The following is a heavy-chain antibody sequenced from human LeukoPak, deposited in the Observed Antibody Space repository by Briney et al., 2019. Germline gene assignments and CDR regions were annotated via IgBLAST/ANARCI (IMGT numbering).Heavy chain of an antibody. CDR3: ARARYDFWSGWSYWFDP. D-gene: IGHD3-3*01. CDR2: IYHSGST. CDR1: GVSINNSSHY. V-gene: IGHV4-30-2*01. J-gene: IGHJ5*02. Sequence: ASETLSLTCIVSGVSINNSSHYWGWIRQPPGKGLEWIGYIYHSGSTYYNPSLKSRVTISVDRSKNQFSLKLSSVTAADTAVYYCARARYDFWSGWSYWFDPWGQGTLVTVSS.